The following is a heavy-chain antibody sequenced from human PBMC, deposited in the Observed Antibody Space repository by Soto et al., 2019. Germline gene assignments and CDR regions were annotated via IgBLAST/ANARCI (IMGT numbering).Heavy chain of an antibody. CDR1: GFRFSDYY. Sequence: GGSLRLSCTPSGFRFSDYYFSWIRQAPGKGLEWVSYISSSGHYTNYADSVQGRFTMSRDNVKNSLYLQMDSLTVEDTAVYYCVRELGGLDVWGRGTTVTVSS. D-gene: IGHD3-3*02. CDR3: VRELGGLDV. CDR2: ISSSGHYT. J-gene: IGHJ6*02. V-gene: IGHV3-11*05.